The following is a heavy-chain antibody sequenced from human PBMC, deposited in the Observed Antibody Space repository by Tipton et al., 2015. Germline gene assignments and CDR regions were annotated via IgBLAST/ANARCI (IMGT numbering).Heavy chain of an antibody. Sequence: TLSLTCTVSGGPVSSGSYYWGWIRQPPGKGLEWIGSISHSGNTYYNPSLKSRVTMSRDTSKNQFSLKLTSVTAADTAVYHCACQDYDSLTRDYQTVDYWGQGTLVTVSS. J-gene: IGHJ4*02. CDR1: GGPVSSGSYY. D-gene: IGHD3-9*01. CDR2: ISHSGNT. CDR3: ACQDYDSLTRDYQTVDY. V-gene: IGHV4-39*07.